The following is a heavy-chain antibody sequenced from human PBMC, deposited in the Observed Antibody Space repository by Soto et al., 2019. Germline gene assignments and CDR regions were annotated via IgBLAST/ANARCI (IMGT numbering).Heavy chain of an antibody. J-gene: IGHJ6*02. CDR1: GYSFTDYH. CDR3: ARGDSTDCSNGVCSFFYNHDMDV. Sequence: VKVSCKASGYSFTDYHIHWVRQAPGQGLEWLGRINPKSGGTSTAQKFQGWVTMTTDTSISTASMELTRLTADDTAIYYCARGDSTDCSNGVCSFFYNHDMDVWGQGTTVTVSS. V-gene: IGHV1-2*04. CDR2: INPKSGGT. D-gene: IGHD2-8*01.